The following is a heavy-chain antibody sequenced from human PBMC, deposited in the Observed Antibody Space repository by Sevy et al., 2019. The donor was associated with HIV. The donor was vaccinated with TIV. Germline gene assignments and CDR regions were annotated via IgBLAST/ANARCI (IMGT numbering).Heavy chain of an antibody. J-gene: IGHJ4*02. Sequence: GGSLGLSCAASGFTFTNYWMHWVRQAPGKGLVWVSRVDNDGSGTNYADSVKGRFTSSRDNAKNTVYLQMNSLRAEDTAVYYCTRDMYGIDYWGQGTLVTVSS. CDR1: GFTFTNYW. V-gene: IGHV3-74*01. CDR2: VDNDGSGT. D-gene: IGHD2-8*01. CDR3: TRDMYGIDY.